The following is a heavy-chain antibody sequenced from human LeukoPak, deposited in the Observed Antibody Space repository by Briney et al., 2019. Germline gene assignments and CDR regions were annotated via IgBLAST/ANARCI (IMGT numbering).Heavy chain of an antibody. Sequence: PGGSLRLSCAASGFTFSSYGMHWVRQAPGKGLEWVSAISGSGGSTYYADSVKGRFTISRDNSKNTLYLQMNSLRAEDTAVYYCAKKGVGPLDYWGQGTLVTVSS. CDR3: AKKGVGPLDY. D-gene: IGHD3-10*01. V-gene: IGHV3-23*01. J-gene: IGHJ4*02. CDR2: ISGSGGST. CDR1: GFTFSSYG.